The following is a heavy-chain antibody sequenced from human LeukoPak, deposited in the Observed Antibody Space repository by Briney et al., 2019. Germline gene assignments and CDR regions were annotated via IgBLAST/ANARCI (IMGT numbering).Heavy chain of an antibody. CDR2: IYSDGST. V-gene: IGHV3-53*01. J-gene: IGHJ5*02. Sequence: PGGSLRLPCAVSGFIVNRNYMNWVRQAPGKGLEWVSTIYSDGSTYYADSVKGRFTISRDNSKNTLYLQMNSLRAEDTAVYYCARDSGRSLLKAWGQGTLVTVSS. CDR3: ARDSGRSLLKA. CDR1: GFIVNRNY. D-gene: IGHD1-26*01.